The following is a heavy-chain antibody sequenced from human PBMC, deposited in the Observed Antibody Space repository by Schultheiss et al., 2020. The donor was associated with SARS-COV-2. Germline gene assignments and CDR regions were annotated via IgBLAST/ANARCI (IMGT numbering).Heavy chain of an antibody. V-gene: IGHV3-30*03. CDR1: GFTVSSYG. D-gene: IGHD4-17*01. CDR2: ISYDGSNK. J-gene: IGHJ6*02. Sequence: GGSLRLSCAASGFTVSSYGMHWVRQAPGKGLEWVAVISYDGSNKYYADSVKGRFTISRDNSKNTLYLQMNSLRAEDTAVYYCARELDYGDYETLGYYGMDVWGQGTTVTVSS. CDR3: ARELDYGDYETLGYYGMDV.